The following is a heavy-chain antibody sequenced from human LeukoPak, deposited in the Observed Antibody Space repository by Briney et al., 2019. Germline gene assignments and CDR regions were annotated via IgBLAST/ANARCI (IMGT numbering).Heavy chain of an antibody. Sequence: GGSLRLSCAASGFTFSSYAMHWVRQAPGKGLEWVAVISYDGSNKYYADSVKGRFTISRDNAKNSLYLQMNSLRAEDTAVYYCARWVAVAAFDYWGQGTLVTVSS. J-gene: IGHJ4*02. CDR1: GFTFSSYA. CDR3: ARWVAVAAFDY. V-gene: IGHV3-30-3*01. CDR2: ISYDGSNK. D-gene: IGHD6-19*01.